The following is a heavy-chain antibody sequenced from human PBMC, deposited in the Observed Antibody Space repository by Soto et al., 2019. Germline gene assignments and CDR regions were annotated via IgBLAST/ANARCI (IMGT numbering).Heavy chain of an antibody. D-gene: IGHD2-8*02. J-gene: IGHJ4*02. CDR2: INHSGST. V-gene: IGHV4-34*01. CDR3: ARAQITGLFAY. CDR1: GGSFSGYY. Sequence: QVQLQQWGAGLLKPSETLSLTCAVYGGSFSGYYWTWIRQPPGTGLEWIGEINHSGSTNYNPSLKRRVTISVDTSKNQFSLTLTSVTAADPAVYYCARAQITGLFAYWGQGTLVTVSS.